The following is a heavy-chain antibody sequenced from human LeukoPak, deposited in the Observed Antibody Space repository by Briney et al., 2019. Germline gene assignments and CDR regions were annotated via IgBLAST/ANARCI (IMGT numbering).Heavy chain of an antibody. CDR3: ARESEYYYDSSGYYGHFDY. CDR2: IYTSGST. J-gene: IGHJ4*02. D-gene: IGHD3-22*01. V-gene: IGHV4-39*07. CDR1: GDSMNSNNFY. Sequence: SETLSLACTVSGDSMNSNNFYWGWIRQPPGKGLEWIGRIYTSGSTNYNPSLKSRVTMSVDTSKNQFSLKLSSVTAADTAVYYCARESEYYYDSSGYYGHFDYWGQGTLVTVSS.